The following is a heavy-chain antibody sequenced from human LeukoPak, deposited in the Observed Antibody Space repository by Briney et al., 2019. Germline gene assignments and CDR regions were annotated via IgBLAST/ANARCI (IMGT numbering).Heavy chain of an antibody. CDR1: GFIFSSYS. V-gene: IGHV3-21*01. CDR3: ARERFHGSGAPKYGY. Sequence: GGSLRLSCAASGFIFSSYSMIWVRQAPGKGLEWVASISLSGSSIYYADSVKGRFTISRDNAKNSLYLQMNSLRVDDTAVYYCARERFHGSGAPKYGYWGQGTLVTVSS. D-gene: IGHD3-10*01. CDR2: ISLSGSSI. J-gene: IGHJ4*02.